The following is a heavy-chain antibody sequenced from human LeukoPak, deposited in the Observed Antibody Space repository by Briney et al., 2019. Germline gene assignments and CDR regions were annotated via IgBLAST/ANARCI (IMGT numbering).Heavy chain of an antibody. D-gene: IGHD6-13*01. CDR3: ARDPYSSSWYSNPNFDY. CDR1: GYTFTSYA. Sequence: GASVKLTCKASGYTFTSYAISWVRQAPGQGLEGMAWISAYNDNTNSAQKLQGRVTMTTDTSTSTAYMELRSLRSDDTAVYYCARDPYSSSWYSNPNFDYWGQGTLVTVSS. V-gene: IGHV1-18*01. J-gene: IGHJ4*02. CDR2: ISAYNDNT.